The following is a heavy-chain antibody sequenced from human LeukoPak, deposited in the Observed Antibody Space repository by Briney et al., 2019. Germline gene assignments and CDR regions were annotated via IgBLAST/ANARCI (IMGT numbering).Heavy chain of an antibody. CDR1: GFTFSSYA. J-gene: IGHJ4*02. CDR2: ISGSGTGT. V-gene: IGHV3-23*01. D-gene: IGHD1-26*01. CDR3: AKGPTLATATTD. Sequence: GGSLRLSCAGSGFTFSSYAMSWVRQSPGKGLEWVSGISGSGTGTSYADSAKGRFTISRDNSKSTLYLQMNSLKFEDTAVYYCAKGPTLATATTDWGQGTLVTVSS.